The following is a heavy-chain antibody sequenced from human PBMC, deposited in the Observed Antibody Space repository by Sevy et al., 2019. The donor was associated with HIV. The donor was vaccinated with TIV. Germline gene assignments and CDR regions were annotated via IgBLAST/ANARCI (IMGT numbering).Heavy chain of an antibody. D-gene: IGHD6-13*01. CDR2: INGRGGST. J-gene: IGHJ4*02. V-gene: IGHV3-23*01. CDR1: GYSFSSYA. Sequence: GRSLRLSCVVSGYSFSSYAISWVRQAPGKGLEWVSTINGRGGSTYYADSVKGRFTISRDNPKNTLFLQMINLRVDDTAIYYCAPPSPRIAAAASASYDNWGQGTLVTVSS. CDR3: APPSPRIAAAASASYDN.